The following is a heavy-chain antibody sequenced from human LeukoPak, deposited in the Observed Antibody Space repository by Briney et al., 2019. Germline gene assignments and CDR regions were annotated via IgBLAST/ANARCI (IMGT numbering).Heavy chain of an antibody. CDR1: GYTFTSYD. J-gene: IGHJ5*02. CDR3: ARDRSGHYDILTGYYDWFDP. V-gene: IGHV1-8*01. CDR2: MNPNSGNT. Sequence: ASVKVSCKASGYTFTSYDINWVRQATGQGLEWMGWMNPNSGNTGYAQKFQGRVTMTRNTSISTAYMELSSLRSEDTAVYYCARDRSGHYDILTGYYDWFDPWGQGTLVTVSS. D-gene: IGHD3-9*01.